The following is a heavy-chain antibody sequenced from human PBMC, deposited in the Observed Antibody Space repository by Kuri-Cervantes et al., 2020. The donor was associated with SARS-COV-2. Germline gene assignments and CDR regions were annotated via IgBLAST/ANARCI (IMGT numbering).Heavy chain of an antibody. CDR1: ESTFSSYA. CDR2: ISYDGSNK. J-gene: IGHJ4*02. CDR3: AKNRHSISWTYLDY. Sequence: SLKISCAASESTFSSYAMHWVRQAPGKGLEWVGVISYDGSNKDYADSVKGRFTISRDNSNNTLYLQMNILRAEDTAVYYCAKNRHSISWTYLDYWGQGALVTVSS. V-gene: IGHV3-30-3*02. D-gene: IGHD6-13*01.